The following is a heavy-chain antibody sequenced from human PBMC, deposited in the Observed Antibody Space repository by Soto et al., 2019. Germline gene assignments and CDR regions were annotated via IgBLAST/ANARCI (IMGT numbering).Heavy chain of an antibody. D-gene: IGHD4-4*01. CDR3: AKEAQVHSIC. CDR1: GFTFSTYA. J-gene: IGHJ1*01. V-gene: IGHV3-23*01. CDR2: SSGSGGST. Sequence: EVQLLESGGGLVQPGGSLRLSCAASGFTFSTYAMSWVRQAPGKGLEWVSASSGSGGSTYYVDSVKGRFTSSRDNSKSTLYLQMNSMRAEDTDVYYCAKEAQVHSICWGQGTPVTVSS.